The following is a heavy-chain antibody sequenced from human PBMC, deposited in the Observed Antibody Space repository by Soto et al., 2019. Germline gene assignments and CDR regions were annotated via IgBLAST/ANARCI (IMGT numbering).Heavy chain of an antibody. CDR1: VFTFSNYA. CDR2: ISSDGNNK. J-gene: IGHJ4*02. V-gene: IGHV3-30-3*01. CDR3: ARERRGGNSGYYLDY. Sequence: ESGGGVVQPGRSLRLSCAASVFTFSNYAMHWVRQAPGKGLEWVTVISSDGNNKYYADSVKGRFTISRDNSKNTLYLQVISLRAEDTAVYYCARERRGGNSGYYLDYWGQGTLVTVSS. D-gene: IGHD2-21*02.